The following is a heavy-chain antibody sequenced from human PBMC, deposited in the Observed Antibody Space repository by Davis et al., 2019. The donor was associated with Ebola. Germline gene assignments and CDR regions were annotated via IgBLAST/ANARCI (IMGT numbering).Heavy chain of an antibody. CDR2: INAGNGNT. CDR1: GYTFTSYG. Sequence: ASVKVSCKASGYTFTSYGISWVRQAPGQRLEWMGWINAGNGNTKYSQKFQGRVTITRDTSASTAYMELSSLRSEDTAVYYCARRVVVPAGLDYYGMDVWGQGTTVTVSS. J-gene: IGHJ6*02. D-gene: IGHD2-2*01. CDR3: ARRVVVPAGLDYYGMDV. V-gene: IGHV1-3*01.